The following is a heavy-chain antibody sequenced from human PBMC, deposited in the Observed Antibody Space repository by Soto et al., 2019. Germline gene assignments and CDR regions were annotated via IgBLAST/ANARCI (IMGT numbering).Heavy chain of an antibody. Sequence: QLQLQESGPRLAKPSETLSLTCTVSGGSMSGSGFYWGWIRQPPGKGLEWMGSIYYSGSAYYKPSLQSRGTISVDTSKNDLSLKLSSVTAADTAVYYCARLSVVVGASTDAFDIWGQGTMFTVSS. D-gene: IGHD2-15*01. V-gene: IGHV4-39*02. CDR3: ARLSVVVGASTDAFDI. CDR1: GGSMSGSGFY. J-gene: IGHJ3*02. CDR2: IYYSGSA.